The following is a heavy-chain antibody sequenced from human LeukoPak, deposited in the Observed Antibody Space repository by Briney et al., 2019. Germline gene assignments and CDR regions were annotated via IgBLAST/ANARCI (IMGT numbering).Heavy chain of an antibody. CDR1: GGSINSYY. Sequence: SETLSLTCTVSGGSINSYYWSWIRQPAGKGLEWIGRISTIWSTNFNPSFKGRVTMSVDTSRNQLSLNLSSVTAADTAVYYCARVVQLWFYYYYYMDVWGKGTTVTVSS. J-gene: IGHJ6*03. CDR2: ISTIWST. D-gene: IGHD5-18*01. V-gene: IGHV4-4*07. CDR3: ARVVQLWFYYYYYMDV.